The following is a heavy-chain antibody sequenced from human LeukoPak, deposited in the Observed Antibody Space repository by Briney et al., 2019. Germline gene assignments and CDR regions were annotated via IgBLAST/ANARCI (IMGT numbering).Heavy chain of an antibody. CDR3: AKDLGCSGGSCYDAFDI. V-gene: IGHV3-23*01. CDR1: GFTFSSYA. J-gene: IGHJ3*02. CDR2: ISGNGGST. D-gene: IGHD2-15*01. Sequence: QPGGSLRLSCAASGFTFSSYAMSWVRQAPGKGLEWVSAISGNGGSTYYADSVKGRFTISRDNSKNTLYLQMNSLRAEDTTVYYCAKDLGCSGGSCYDAFDIWGQGTMVTVSS.